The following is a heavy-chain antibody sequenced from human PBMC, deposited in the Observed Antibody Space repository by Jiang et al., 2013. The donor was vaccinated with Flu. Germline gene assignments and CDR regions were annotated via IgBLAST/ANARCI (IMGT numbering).Heavy chain of an antibody. D-gene: IGHD3-22*01. CDR2: IWYDGSNK. J-gene: IGHJ6*03. V-gene: IGHV3-33*01. CDR3: ARDRSGVYYYYYMTS. CDR1: GFTFSSYG. Sequence: VQLVESGGGVVQPGRSLRLSCAASGFTFSSYGMHWVRQAPGKGLEWVAVIWYDGSNKYYADSVKGRFTISRDNSKNTLYLQMNSLRAEDTAVYYCARDRSGVYYYYYMTSGAKGPRSPSP.